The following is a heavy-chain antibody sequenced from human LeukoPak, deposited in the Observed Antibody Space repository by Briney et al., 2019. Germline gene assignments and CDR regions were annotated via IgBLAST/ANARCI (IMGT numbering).Heavy chain of an antibody. CDR2: ISSSSSYI. V-gene: IGHV3-21*01. CDR1: GFTFSSYG. D-gene: IGHD2-15*01. J-gene: IGHJ4*02. CDR3: ARGRMRGVAAIGY. Sequence: KPGGSLRLSCAASGFTFSSYGMHWVRQAPGKGLEWVSSISSSSSYIYYADSVKGRFTISRDNARNSLYLQMNSLRAEDTAVYYCARGRMRGVAAIGYWGQGTLVTVSS.